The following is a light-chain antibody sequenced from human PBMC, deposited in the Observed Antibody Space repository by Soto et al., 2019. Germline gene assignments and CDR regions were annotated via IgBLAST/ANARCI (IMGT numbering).Light chain of an antibody. CDR2: GAS. CDR1: QSVSSNY. Sequence: DSELTQHPATLYLSPGERATLSCRASQSVSSNYVAWFHQKPGQAPRLLIYGASSRATGVPVRFSGSGSGTVFTLAIGSLEPEDSAVYYCQQRKNWPPITFGQGTRLEI. J-gene: IGKJ5*01. CDR3: QQRKNWPPIT. V-gene: IGKV3D-20*02.